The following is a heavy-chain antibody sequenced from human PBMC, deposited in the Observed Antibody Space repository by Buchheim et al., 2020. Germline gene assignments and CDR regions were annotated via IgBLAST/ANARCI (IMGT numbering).Heavy chain of an antibody. CDR3: AKFASWNYGSQYFDY. J-gene: IGHJ4*02. CDR1: EFTFSTYA. D-gene: IGHD3-16*01. Sequence: EVQLLESGGGLVQPGGSLRLSCAASEFTFSTYAMSWVRQAPGKGLQWVSGVTNVGDHTYYADSVKGRFTISRDNSKNTLYLQMNSLRAEDTAVYYCAKFASWNYGSQYFDYWGQGTL. V-gene: IGHV3-23*01. CDR2: VTNVGDHT.